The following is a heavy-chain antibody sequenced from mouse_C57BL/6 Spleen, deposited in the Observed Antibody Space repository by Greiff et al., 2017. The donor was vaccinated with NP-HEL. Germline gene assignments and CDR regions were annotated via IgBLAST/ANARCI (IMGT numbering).Heavy chain of an antibody. D-gene: IGHD1-1*01. J-gene: IGHJ4*01. V-gene: IGHV1-26*01. CDR1: GYTFTDYY. CDR3: ARNYGI. Sequence: EVQLQQSGPELVKPGASVKISCKASGYTFTDYYMNWVKQSHGKSLEWIGDINPNNGGTSYNQKFKGKATLTVDKSSSTAYMELRSLTSEDSAVYYCARNYGIWGQGTSVTVSS. CDR2: INPNNGGT.